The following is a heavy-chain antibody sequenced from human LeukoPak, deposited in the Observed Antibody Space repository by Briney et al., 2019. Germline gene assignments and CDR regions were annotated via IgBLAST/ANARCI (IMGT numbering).Heavy chain of an antibody. Sequence: SETLSLTCAVSGYSISSGYYWGWIRQPPGKGLEWIGSIYHSGSTYYNPSLKSRVTISVDTSKNQFSLKLSSVTAADTAVYYCARHEPLRGYHWFDPWGQGTLVTVSS. CDR3: ARHEPLRGYHWFDP. CDR2: IYHSGST. CDR1: GYSISSGYY. V-gene: IGHV4-38-2*01. D-gene: IGHD1-14*01. J-gene: IGHJ5*02.